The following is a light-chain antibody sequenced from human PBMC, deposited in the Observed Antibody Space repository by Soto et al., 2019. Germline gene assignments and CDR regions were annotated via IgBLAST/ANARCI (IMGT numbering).Light chain of an antibody. CDR1: SSDVGGYNY. V-gene: IGLV2-14*01. J-gene: IGLJ1*01. CDR2: DVS. CDR3: SSYTSSIYV. Sequence: QSALTQPASVSGSPGQSITISCTGTSSDVGGYNYVSWYQQHPGKAPKLMIYDVSNRPSGVSNRFSGSKSGNTASLTISGLQAEDEADHYCSSYTSSIYVFGTGTKVTVL.